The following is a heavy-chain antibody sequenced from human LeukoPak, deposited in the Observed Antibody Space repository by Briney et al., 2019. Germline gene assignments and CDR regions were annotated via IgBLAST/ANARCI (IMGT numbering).Heavy chain of an antibody. Sequence: GRSLRLSCAASGFTFSAYSMNWVRQAPGKGLEWVSYITSSSTTIYYADSVKGRFTISRDNAKNSLYLQMNSLRAEDTAVYYCARAEDYYDSSGYPFDYWGQGTLVTVSS. V-gene: IGHV3-48*01. CDR1: GFTFSAYS. CDR2: ITSSSTTI. J-gene: IGHJ4*02. CDR3: ARAEDYYDSSGYPFDY. D-gene: IGHD3-22*01.